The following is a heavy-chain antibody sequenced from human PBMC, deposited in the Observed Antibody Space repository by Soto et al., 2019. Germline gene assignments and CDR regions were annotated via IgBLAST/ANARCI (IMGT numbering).Heavy chain of an antibody. V-gene: IGHV3-30*04. D-gene: IGHD3-22*01. CDR2: VSHDGKTE. CDR3: GREPYISGHYSGGCDV. CDR1: GFTFSSYA. Sequence: QVQLVESGGGVVQPGRSLRLSCAASGFTFSSYAMHWVRQAPGKGLEWVAVVSHDGKTEYHAASVKGRFTISRDTSANILSLQMNSLREEDTAVYYCGREPYISGHYSGGCDVWGQGTMVTVSS. J-gene: IGHJ3*01.